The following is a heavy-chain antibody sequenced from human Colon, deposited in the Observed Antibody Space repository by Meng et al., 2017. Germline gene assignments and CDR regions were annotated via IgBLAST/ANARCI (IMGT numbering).Heavy chain of an antibody. CDR2: IDSNSGGT. V-gene: IGHV1-2*02. CDR3: ARELFTGYYNRDAFDI. CDR1: GYTFKDYY. J-gene: IGHJ3*02. D-gene: IGHD3-9*01. Sequence: QVQLVQSGAEVKKPGASVRVSCKASGYTFKDYYMHWVRQAPGQGLEWMGWIDSNSGGTSYAQKFQGRVTLTRDTSISTGYMELTSLRSDDTAVYYCARELFTGYYNRDAFDIRGQGTMVTVSS.